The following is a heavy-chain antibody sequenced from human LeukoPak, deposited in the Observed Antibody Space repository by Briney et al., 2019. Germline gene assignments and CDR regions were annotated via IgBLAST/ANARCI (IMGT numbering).Heavy chain of an antibody. V-gene: IGHV4-59*08. CDR3: AGQDRGYFDY. CDR1: GGXVSSYF. J-gene: IGHJ4*02. CDR2: ISYDGNT. Sequence: PSETLSLTCTVSGGXVSSYFCSWIRQPPGKGLEWIGYISYDGNTNYNPSLKSRVTLSVDTSKNQFSLKLSSVTAADTAVYYCAGQDRGYFDYWGQGTLVTVSS.